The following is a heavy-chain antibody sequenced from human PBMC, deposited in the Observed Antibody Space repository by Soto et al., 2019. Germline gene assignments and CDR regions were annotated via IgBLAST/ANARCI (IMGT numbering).Heavy chain of an antibody. D-gene: IGHD1-26*01. CDR2: VIPILGTT. Sequence: QVQLVQSGAEVKKPGSSVKVSCKASGGTFSTYAISWVRQAPGQVLEWMGGVIPILGTTNNAQKFQGRVTITADKSTGTAYMELSSLRSEDTAAYFCARHARTYCKNYIDVWGHGTMVTVSS. CDR3: ARHARTYCKNYIDV. V-gene: IGHV1-69*14. J-gene: IGHJ6*02. CDR1: GGTFSTYA.